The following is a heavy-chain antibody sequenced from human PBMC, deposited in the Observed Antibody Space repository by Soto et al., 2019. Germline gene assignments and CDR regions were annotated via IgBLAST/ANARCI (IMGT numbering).Heavy chain of an antibody. CDR3: VKDRDEAVAVPIFDY. J-gene: IGHJ4*02. V-gene: IGHV3-9*01. Sequence: EVQLVESGGGLVQPGRSLRLSCAASGFTFDEYAMHWVRQAPGKGLEWVSGISWNSGSIDYADSVKGRFTITRDNAKNSLYLQVFSLRSEDTALYYCVKDRDEAVAVPIFDYWGQGTLVTVSS. D-gene: IGHD6-19*01. CDR2: ISWNSGSI. CDR1: GFTFDEYA.